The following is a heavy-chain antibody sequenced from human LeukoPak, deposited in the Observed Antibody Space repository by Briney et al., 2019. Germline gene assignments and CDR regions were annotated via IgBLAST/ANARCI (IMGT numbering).Heavy chain of an antibody. CDR2: ISSSGSTI. CDR3: ASPGYSSSWPNI. D-gene: IGHD6-13*01. J-gene: IGHJ4*02. V-gene: IGHV3-48*03. CDR1: GFTFSSYE. Sequence: PGGSLRLSCAASGFTFSSYEMNWVRQAPGKGLEWVSYISSSGSTIYYADSVKGRFTISRDNAKNSLYLQMNSLRAEDTAVYYCASPGYSSSWPNIWGQGTLVTVSS.